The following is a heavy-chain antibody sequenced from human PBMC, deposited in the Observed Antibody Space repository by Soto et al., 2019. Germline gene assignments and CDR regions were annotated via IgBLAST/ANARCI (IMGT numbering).Heavy chain of an antibody. CDR1: GFTFSSYA. CDR3: ARGHYDLWSKYYGMDV. CDR2: ISGSGGST. D-gene: IGHD3-3*01. V-gene: IGHV3-23*01. Sequence: PGGSLRLSCAASGFTFSSYAMSWVRQAPGKGLEWVSAISGSGGSTYYADSVKGRFTISRDNSKNTLYLQMNSLRADDTAVYYCARGHYDLWSKYYGMDVWGQGTTVTVSS. J-gene: IGHJ6*02.